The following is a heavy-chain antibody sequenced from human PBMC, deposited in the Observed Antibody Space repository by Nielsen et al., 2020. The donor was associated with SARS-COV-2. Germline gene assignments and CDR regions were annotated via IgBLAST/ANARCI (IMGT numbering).Heavy chain of an antibody. CDR3: ATDTDYYFDS. CDR2: ISSTGSFT. V-gene: IGHV3-21*01. J-gene: IGHJ4*02. CDR1: GFSFGYSS. D-gene: IGHD3/OR15-3a*01. Sequence: GSLKISCGASGFSFGYSSMNWVRQAPGKGLEWVSSISSTGSFTYYADSVKGRFTISRDNAKNSLYLQTNSLRAEDTAVYYCATDTDYYFDSWGQGTLVTVSS.